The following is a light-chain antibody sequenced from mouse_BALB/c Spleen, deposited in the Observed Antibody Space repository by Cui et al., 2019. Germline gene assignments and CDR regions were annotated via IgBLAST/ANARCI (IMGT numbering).Light chain of an antibody. CDR2: STS. CDR3: QQRSSYPPT. Sequence: QIVLTQSPAIMSASPGEKVTITCSASSSVSYMHWFQQKPGTSPKLWIYSTSNLASRVPARFNGSGSGTSYSLTISRMEAEDAATYYCQQRSSYPPTFGSGTKLEIK. CDR1: SSVSY. J-gene: IGKJ4*01. V-gene: IGKV4-57*01.